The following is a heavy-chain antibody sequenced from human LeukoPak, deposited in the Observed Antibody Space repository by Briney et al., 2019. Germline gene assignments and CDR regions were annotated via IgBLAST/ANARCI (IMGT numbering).Heavy chain of an antibody. D-gene: IGHD2-21*02. Sequence: SETPSLTCTVSGGSISSYYWSWIRQPPGKGLEWIGYIYYSGSTNYNPSLKSRVTISVDTSKNQFSLKLSSVTAADTAVYYCARAYCGGDCYALQEDYYYGMDVWGQGTTVTVSS. CDR1: GGSISSYY. V-gene: IGHV4-59*01. CDR3: ARAYCGGDCYALQEDYYYGMDV. J-gene: IGHJ6*02. CDR2: IYYSGST.